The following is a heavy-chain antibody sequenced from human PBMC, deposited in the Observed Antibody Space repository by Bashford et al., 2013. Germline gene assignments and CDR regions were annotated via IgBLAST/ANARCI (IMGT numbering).Heavy chain of an antibody. CDR1: GGSINSDY. Sequence: SETLSLTCTVSGGSINSDYWSWIRQPPGKGLEWIGYIYTSGSTTYNPSLKSRVTISLDTSKNQFSLTLSFVTAADTAVYYCGRREGYGWYPYWGQGTLVTVSS. V-gene: IGHV4-59*01. J-gene: IGHJ4*02. CDR2: IYTSGST. CDR3: GRREGYGWYPY. D-gene: IGHD6-19*01.